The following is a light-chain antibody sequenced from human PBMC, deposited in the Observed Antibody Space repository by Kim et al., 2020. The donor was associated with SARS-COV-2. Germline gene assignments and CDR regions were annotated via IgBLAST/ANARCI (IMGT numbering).Light chain of an antibody. V-gene: IGLV1-47*02. CDR3: AAWDDSLSGRV. J-gene: IGLJ3*02. CDR1: SSNIGSNY. Sequence: QRVTTACSGSSSNIGSNYVYWYQQHPGTAPKLLIYSNKQRPSGVPDRFSVSKSGTSASLPISGLRSEDEAVYYCAAWDDSLSGRVFGGGTQLTVL. CDR2: SNK.